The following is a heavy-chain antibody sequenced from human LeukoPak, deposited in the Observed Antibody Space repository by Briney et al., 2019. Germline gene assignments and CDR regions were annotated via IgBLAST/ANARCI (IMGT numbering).Heavy chain of an antibody. Sequence: PGGSLRLSCAASGFSFSRYEMNWVRQAPGKGLEWVSSISGSGDNMDYADSVKGRFTISRDNSENTLYLQMNSLRGEDTAVYYCARDGYSGSYYRLYYFFMDVWGKGTTVTVSS. CDR3: ARDGYSGSYYRLYYFFMDV. CDR2: ISGSGDNM. J-gene: IGHJ6*03. CDR1: GFSFSRYE. D-gene: IGHD1-26*01. V-gene: IGHV3-23*01.